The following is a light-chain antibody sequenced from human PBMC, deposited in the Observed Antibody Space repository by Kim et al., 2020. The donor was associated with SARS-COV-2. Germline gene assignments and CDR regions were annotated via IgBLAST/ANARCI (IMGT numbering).Light chain of an antibody. CDR1: QGIGTY. CDR2: AAY. CDR3: QQLKSSLS. V-gene: IGKV1-9*01. Sequence: SASIGDRVTINCRASQGIGTYLAWYQQKSGEAPKLLIYAAYTLQSRVPSRFSGSGSGTEFTLTISSLQPEDFATYYCQQLKSSLSFGGGTKVDIK. J-gene: IGKJ4*01.